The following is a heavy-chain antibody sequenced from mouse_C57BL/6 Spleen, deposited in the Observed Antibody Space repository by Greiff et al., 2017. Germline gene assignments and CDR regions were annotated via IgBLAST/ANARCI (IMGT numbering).Heavy chain of an antibody. CDR3: ARLDGPY. CDR1: GYTFTSYW. J-gene: IGHJ3*01. Sequence: VQLQQSGAELVMPGASVKLSCKASGYTFTSYWMHWVKQRPGQGLEWCGEDDPSDSYTNYNQTFKGKSTLTIDNSTSTAYMQLSSLTSEDSAVYYCARLDGPYWGQGTLVTVSA. D-gene: IGHD2-3*01. V-gene: IGHV1-69*01. CDR2: DDPSDSYT.